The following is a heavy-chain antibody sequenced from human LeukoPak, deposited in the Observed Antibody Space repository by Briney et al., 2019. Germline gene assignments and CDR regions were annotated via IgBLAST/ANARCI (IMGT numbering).Heavy chain of an antibody. Sequence: ASVKVSCKASGYTFTNFGITWVRQAPGQGLEWMGWISAYSGHTNYAQKLQGRVTMTTDTSTSTAYMELRSLRSDDTAVYYCARDRAGGSCQEWGQGTLVTVPS. CDR2: ISAYSGHT. CDR1: GYTFTNFG. CDR3: ARDRAGGSCQE. D-gene: IGHD2-15*01. J-gene: IGHJ4*02. V-gene: IGHV1-18*01.